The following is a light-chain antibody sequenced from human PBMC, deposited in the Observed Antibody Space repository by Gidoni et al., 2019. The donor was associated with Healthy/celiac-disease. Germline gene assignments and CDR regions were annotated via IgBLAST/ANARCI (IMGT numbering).Light chain of an antibody. CDR2: AAS. J-gene: IGKJ5*01. Sequence: IQLTQSPSSLSASVGDRVPIPCRASQGISSYLAWYQQKPGKAPKLLIYAASTLQSGVPSRFSGSGSGTDFTLTISRLQPEDFATYYCQQLNSYPHAFGQGTRLEIK. V-gene: IGKV1-9*01. CDR3: QQLNSYPHA. CDR1: QGISSY.